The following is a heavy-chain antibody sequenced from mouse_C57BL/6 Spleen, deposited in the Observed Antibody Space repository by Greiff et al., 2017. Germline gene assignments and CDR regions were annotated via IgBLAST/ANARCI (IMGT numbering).Heavy chain of an antibody. CDR2: IYPGAGDT. Sequence: QVQLQQSGPELVKPGASVTISCTASGYAFTSSWMNWVKQRPGKGLEWVGGIYPGAGDTNYNGKFKGKATLTAYESSSTRYMQHSDLTSEDCAVYVCARDDYFAMGCRGQGASVTV. CDR1: GYAFTSSW. J-gene: IGHJ4*01. V-gene: IGHV1-82*01. CDR3: ARDDYFAMGC.